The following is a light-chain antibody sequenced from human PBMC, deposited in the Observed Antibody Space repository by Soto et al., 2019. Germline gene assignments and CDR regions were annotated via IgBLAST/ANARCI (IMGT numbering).Light chain of an antibody. J-gene: IGLJ2*01. CDR2: GVN. CDR1: SSDVGGYKY. Sequence: QSALTQPASVSGSPGQSVTISCTGTSSDVGGYKYVSWYQQHPGKAPKLVIYGVNYRPSGVSARFSGSKFQNTASLTISGLQAEDEADYYCSSYRSGSVVFVGGGTQLTVL. CDR3: SSYRSGSVVF. V-gene: IGLV2-14*01.